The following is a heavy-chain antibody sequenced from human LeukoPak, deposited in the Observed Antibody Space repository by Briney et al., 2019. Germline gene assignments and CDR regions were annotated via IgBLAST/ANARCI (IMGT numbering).Heavy chain of an antibody. CDR1: GYSFTSYW. J-gene: IGHJ6*02. CDR2: IYPGDSDT. D-gene: IGHD6-25*01. V-gene: IGHV5-51*01. CDR3: ARHVRWYSSEDGMDV. Sequence: GESLKISCKGSGYSFTSYWIGWVRQLPGKGLEWMGIIYPGDSDTRYSPSFQGQVTISADKSISTAYLQWSSLKASDTAMYYCARHVRWYSSEDGMDVWGQGTTVTVSS.